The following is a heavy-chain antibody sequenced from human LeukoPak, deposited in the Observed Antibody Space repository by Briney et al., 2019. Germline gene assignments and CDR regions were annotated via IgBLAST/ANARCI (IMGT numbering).Heavy chain of an antibody. CDR2: ISSSGSTI. CDR3: TTSPHHDILTGYYSPGDY. Sequence: TGGSLRLSCAASGFTFSDYYMSWIRQAPGKGLEWVSYISSSGSTIYYADSVKGRFTISRDNAKYSLYLQMNSLRAEDTAVYYCTTSPHHDILTGYYSPGDYWGQGTLVTVSS. J-gene: IGHJ4*02. D-gene: IGHD3-9*01. CDR1: GFTFSDYY. V-gene: IGHV3-11*01.